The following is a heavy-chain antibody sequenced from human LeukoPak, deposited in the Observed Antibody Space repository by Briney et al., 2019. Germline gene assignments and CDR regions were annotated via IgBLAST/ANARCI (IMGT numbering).Heavy chain of an antibody. CDR2: ITTSDGNT. CDR1: GFTFSSYT. Sequence: GGSLRLSCAASGFTFSSYTMSWVRQAPGKGLEWVSTITTSDGNTYYADSVKGRFTISRDNSKNTLYLQMNSLSADDTAMYYCANEIRPNDYWGQGTLVTVSS. J-gene: IGHJ4*02. D-gene: IGHD4-17*01. CDR3: ANEIRPNDY. V-gene: IGHV3-23*01.